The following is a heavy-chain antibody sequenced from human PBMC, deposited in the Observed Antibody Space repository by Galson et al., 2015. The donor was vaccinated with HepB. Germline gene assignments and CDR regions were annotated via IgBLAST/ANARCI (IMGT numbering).Heavy chain of an antibody. Sequence: LRLSCAASGFTFSSYAMHWVRQAPGKGLQFISAISSQGGDTYYADAVKGRFTISRDYSKNTLYLQMSSLRPADTAVYYCAGGGGSGYFDYWGQGTLVTVSS. CDR3: AGGGGSGYFDY. CDR2: ISSQGGDT. J-gene: IGHJ4*02. CDR1: GFTFSSYA. D-gene: IGHD2-15*01. V-gene: IGHV3-64D*06.